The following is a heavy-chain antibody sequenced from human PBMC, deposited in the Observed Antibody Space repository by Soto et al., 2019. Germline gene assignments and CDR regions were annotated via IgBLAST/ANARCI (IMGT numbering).Heavy chain of an antibody. CDR2: IYYSGST. Sequence: TLSLTCTVSGGSISSYYWSWIRQPPGKGLEWIGYIYYSGSTNYNPSLKSRVTISVDTSKNQFSLKLSSVTAADTAVYYCARAKAPLYSSSWYWFDPWGQGTLVTVS. J-gene: IGHJ5*02. V-gene: IGHV4-59*08. CDR1: GGSISSYY. D-gene: IGHD6-13*01. CDR3: ARAKAPLYSSSWYWFDP.